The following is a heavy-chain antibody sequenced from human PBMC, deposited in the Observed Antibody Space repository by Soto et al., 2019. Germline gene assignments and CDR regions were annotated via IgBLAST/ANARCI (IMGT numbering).Heavy chain of an antibody. V-gene: IGHV4-30-4*01. D-gene: IGHD5-12*01. Sequence: QVQLQESGPGLVKPSQTLSLTCTVSGGSISSDDYYWSWIRQTPGRGLEWIGFIFYSGNTYYNPSLNTRASISVDTSKHQFSLKLTSVTATDTAVYYCVREGTKLSTHGYIMAAGHFDSWGQGALVTVSS. CDR3: VREGTKLSTHGYIMAAGHFDS. J-gene: IGHJ4*02. CDR2: IFYSGNT. CDR1: GGSISSDDYY.